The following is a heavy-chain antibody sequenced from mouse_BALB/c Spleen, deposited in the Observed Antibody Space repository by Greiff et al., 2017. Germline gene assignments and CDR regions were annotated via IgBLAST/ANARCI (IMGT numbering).Heavy chain of an antibody. J-gene: IGHJ3*01. CDR2: ISSGGSYT. V-gene: IGHV5-9-3*01. CDR1: GFTFSSYA. CDR3: ARYYYGSTWFAY. D-gene: IGHD1-1*01. Sequence: EVQVVESGGGLVKPGGSLKLSCAASGFTFSSYAMSWVRQTPEKRLEWVATISSGGSYTYYPDSVKGRFTISRDNAKNTLYLQMSSLRSEDTAMYYCARYYYGSTWFAYWGQGTLVTVSA.